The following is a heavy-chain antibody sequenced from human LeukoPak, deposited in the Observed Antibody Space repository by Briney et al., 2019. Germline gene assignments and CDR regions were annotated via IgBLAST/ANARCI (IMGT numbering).Heavy chain of an antibody. CDR3: ARGNYEDAFDI. V-gene: IGHV3-53*01. J-gene: IGHJ3*02. Sequence: HPGGSLRLSCAASGFTVSSNYMSWVRQAPGKGLEWVSVIYSGGSTYYADSVKGRFTISRDNSKNTLYLQMNSLRAEDTAVYYCARGNYEDAFDIRGQGTMVTVSS. CDR1: GFTVSSNY. D-gene: IGHD3-16*01. CDR2: IYSGGST.